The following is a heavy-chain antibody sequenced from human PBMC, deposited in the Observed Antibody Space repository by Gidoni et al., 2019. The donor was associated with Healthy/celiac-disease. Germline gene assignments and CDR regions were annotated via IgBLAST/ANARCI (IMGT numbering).Heavy chain of an antibody. CDR1: GFPFSSYS. CDR3: ARVTMIMPNPSYYYGMDV. D-gene: IGHD3-22*01. Sequence: EVQLVESGGGLVKPGGSLRLSCAAAGFPFSSYSMKWVRQAPGKGLEWVSYISSSSSYIYYADSVKGRFTISRDNAKNSLYLQMNSLRAEDTAVYYCARVTMIMPNPSYYYGMDVWGQGTTVTVSS. CDR2: ISSSSSYI. V-gene: IGHV3-21*01. J-gene: IGHJ6*02.